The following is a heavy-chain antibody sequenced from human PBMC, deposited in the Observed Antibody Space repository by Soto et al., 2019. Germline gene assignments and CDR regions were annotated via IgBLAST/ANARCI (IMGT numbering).Heavy chain of an antibody. J-gene: IGHJ6*02. CDR2: IGTAGDT. D-gene: IGHD3-3*01. CDR1: GFTFSSYD. CDR3: ASWVRITIFGVVITPPYYYYGMDV. Sequence: PGGSLRLSCAASGFTFSSYDMHWVRQATGKGLEWVSAIGTAGDTYYPGSVKGRFTISRENAKNSLYLQMNSLRAGDTAVYYCASWVRITIFGVVITPPYYYYGMDVWGQGTTVTVSS. V-gene: IGHV3-13*01.